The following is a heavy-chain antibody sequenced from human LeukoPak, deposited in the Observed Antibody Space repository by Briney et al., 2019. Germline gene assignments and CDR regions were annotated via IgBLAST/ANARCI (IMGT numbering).Heavy chain of an antibody. CDR3: ARMGAAAGTDY. Sequence: GGSLRLSCAASGFTFSSHAMSWVRQAPGKGLEWVSAIIGSGGSTYYADSVKGRFTISRDNSKNTLYLQMNSLRAEDTAVYYCARMGAAAGTDYWGQGTLVTVSS. V-gene: IGHV3-23*01. J-gene: IGHJ4*02. D-gene: IGHD6-13*01. CDR2: IIGSGGST. CDR1: GFTFSSHA.